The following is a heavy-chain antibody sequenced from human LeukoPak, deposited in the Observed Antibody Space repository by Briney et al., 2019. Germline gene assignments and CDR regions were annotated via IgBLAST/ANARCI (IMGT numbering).Heavy chain of an antibody. J-gene: IGHJ4*02. CDR2: IIPIFGTA. CDR3: ARDGEAGGYFDY. Sequence: SVKVSCKASRGTFSSYAISWVRQAPGQGLEWMGRIIPIFGTANYAQKFQGRVTITTDESTSTAYMELSSLRSEDTAVYYCARDGEAGGYFDYWGQGTLVTVSS. CDR1: RGTFSSYA. V-gene: IGHV1-69*05. D-gene: IGHD2-8*02.